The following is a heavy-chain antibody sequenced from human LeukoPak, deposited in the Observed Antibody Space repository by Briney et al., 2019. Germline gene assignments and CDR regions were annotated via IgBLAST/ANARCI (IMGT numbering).Heavy chain of an antibody. CDR2: IYSVGSP. CDR3: ARRFRTGGNLHHDAYDV. Sequence: SETLSLTCTVSGASISDYYWGWIRQPPGKGLEWIGHIYSVGSPTCSPSLMSRVSISVDTSKNQFSLELSSVTAADTAVYYCARRFRTGGNLHHDAYDVWGQETVVTVSS. D-gene: IGHD1-14*01. J-gene: IGHJ3*01. CDR1: GASISDYY. V-gene: IGHV4-4*09.